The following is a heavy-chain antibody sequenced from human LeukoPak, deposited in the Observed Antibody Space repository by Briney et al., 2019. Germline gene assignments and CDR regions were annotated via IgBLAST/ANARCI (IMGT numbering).Heavy chain of an antibody. CDR1: GFTFSSYA. Sequence: PGGSLRLSCAASGFTFSSYAMSWVRQAPGKGLEWVSSISSSSSYIYYADSVKGRFTISRDNAKNSLYLQMNSLRAEDTAVYYCARDLHYFWSYGMDVWGQGTTVTVSS. CDR3: ARDLHYFWSYGMDV. CDR2: ISSSSSYI. J-gene: IGHJ6*02. V-gene: IGHV3-21*01. D-gene: IGHD3-3*01.